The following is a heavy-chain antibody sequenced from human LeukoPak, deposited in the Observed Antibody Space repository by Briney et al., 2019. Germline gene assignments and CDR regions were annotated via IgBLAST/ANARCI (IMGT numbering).Heavy chain of an antibody. J-gene: IGHJ6*03. D-gene: IGHD2-15*01. Sequence: GASVKVSCKASGYTFTSYAMNWVRQAPGQGLEWMGWINTNTGNPTYAQGFTGRFVFSLDTSVSTAYLQISSLKAEDTAVYYCARSTVAAQRKYYYYYMDVWGKGTTVTVSS. CDR1: GYTFTSYA. CDR2: INTNTGNP. V-gene: IGHV7-4-1*02. CDR3: ARSTVAAQRKYYYYYMDV.